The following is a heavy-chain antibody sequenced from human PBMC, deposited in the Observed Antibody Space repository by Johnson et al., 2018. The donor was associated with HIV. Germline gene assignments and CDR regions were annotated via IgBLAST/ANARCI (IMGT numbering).Heavy chain of an antibody. CDR3: ARAFPMVRYDPFDV. J-gene: IGHJ3*01. D-gene: IGHD3-10*01. CDR2: ISYDGSNK. V-gene: IGHV3-30-3*01. Sequence: QVQLVESGGGVVQPGRSLRLSCAASGFTFSSYAMHWVRQAPGKGLEWVAVISYDGSNKYYADSVKGRFTISRDNSKNTLYLQMNSLRAEDTAVYYCARAFPMVRYDPFDVWGQGTMVTVSS. CDR1: GFTFSSYA.